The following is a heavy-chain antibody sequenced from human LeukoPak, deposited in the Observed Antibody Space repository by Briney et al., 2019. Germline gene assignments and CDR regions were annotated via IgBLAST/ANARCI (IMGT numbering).Heavy chain of an antibody. Sequence: GGSLRLSCTGSNFSFGYYGMNWVRQTPGKGLEWLSYITATSGSVYYADSVKGRFTISRDNAKNSLYLQMNSLRAEDTAVYYCARDHFGLRNYDSSGYYFSSYFDYWGQGTLVTVSS. D-gene: IGHD3-22*01. CDR3: ARDHFGLRNYDSSGYYFSSYFDY. CDR1: NFSFGYYG. CDR2: ITATSGSV. V-gene: IGHV3-48*04. J-gene: IGHJ4*02.